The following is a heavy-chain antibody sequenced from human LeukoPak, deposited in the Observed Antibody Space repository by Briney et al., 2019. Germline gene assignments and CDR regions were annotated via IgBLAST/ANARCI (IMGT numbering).Heavy chain of an antibody. CDR3: ARFDYGGNSGIDY. D-gene: IGHD4-23*01. V-gene: IGHV1-2*02. J-gene: IGHJ4*02. Sequence: RASVKVSCKASGYTFTGYYLHWVRQAPGQGLEWMGCVNPNSGDTNYAQKFQGSVTMTRDTSISTVYMELSRLRSDDTAVYYCARFDYGGNSGIDYWGQGTLVTVSS. CDR1: GYTFTGYY. CDR2: VNPNSGDT.